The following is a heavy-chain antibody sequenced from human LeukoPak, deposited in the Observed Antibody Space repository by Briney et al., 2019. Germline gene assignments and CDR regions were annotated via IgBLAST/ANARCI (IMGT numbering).Heavy chain of an antibody. Sequence: PGGSLRLSCAASGFTFSSYSMNWVRQAPGKGLEWVSSISSSSSYIYYADSVKGRFTISRDNAKNSLYLQMNSLRAEDTAVYYCAKPAEREYYYDSSGYYSDARSYYFDYWGQGTLVTVSS. D-gene: IGHD3-22*01. V-gene: IGHV3-21*04. CDR2: ISSSSSYI. CDR1: GFTFSSYS. CDR3: AKPAEREYYYDSSGYYSDARSYYFDY. J-gene: IGHJ4*02.